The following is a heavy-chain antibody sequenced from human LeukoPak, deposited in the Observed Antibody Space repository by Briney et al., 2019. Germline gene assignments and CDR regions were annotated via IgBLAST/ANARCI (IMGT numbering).Heavy chain of an antibody. J-gene: IGHJ6*03. CDR2: ISGSGGST. Sequence: GGTLRLSCAASGFTFSSYGMSWVRQAPGKGLEWVSAISGSGGSTYYADSVKGRFTISRDNAKNSLYLQMNSLRAEDTAVYYCARESRSSSWYDRNYYYYYYYYMDVWGKGTTVTVSS. D-gene: IGHD6-13*01. V-gene: IGHV3-23*01. CDR1: GFTFSSYG. CDR3: ARESRSSSWYDRNYYYYYYYYMDV.